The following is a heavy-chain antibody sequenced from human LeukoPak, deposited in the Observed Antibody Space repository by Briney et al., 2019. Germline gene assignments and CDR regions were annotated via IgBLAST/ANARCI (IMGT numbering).Heavy chain of an antibody. CDR3: ARPPHSSSSWFDP. J-gene: IGHJ5*02. V-gene: IGHV4-34*01. Sequence: SETLSLTCAVYGGSFSGYYWSWIRQPPGKGLEWIGEINHSGSTNYNPSLKSRVTISVDTSKNQFSLKLSSVTAADTAVYYCARPPHSSSSWFDPWGQGTLVTVSS. D-gene: IGHD6-13*01. CDR1: GGSFSGYY. CDR2: INHSGST.